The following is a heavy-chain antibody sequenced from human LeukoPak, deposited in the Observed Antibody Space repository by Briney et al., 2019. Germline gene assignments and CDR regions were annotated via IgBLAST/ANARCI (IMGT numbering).Heavy chain of an antibody. J-gene: IGHJ6*02. CDR1: GGSISRGGYY. V-gene: IGHV4-31*03. CDR3: ARDNYYYYGMDV. Sequence: SETLSLTCTVSGGSISRGGYYWSWIRQHPGKGLEWIGYIYYSGSTYYNPSLKSRVTISVDTSKNQFSLKLSSVTAADTAVYYCARDNYYYYGMDVWGQGTTVTVSS. CDR2: IYYSGST.